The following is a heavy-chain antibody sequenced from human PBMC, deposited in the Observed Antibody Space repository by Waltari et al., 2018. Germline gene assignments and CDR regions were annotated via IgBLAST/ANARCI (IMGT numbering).Heavy chain of an antibody. V-gene: IGHV4-39*07. CDR2: AHYRGTA. J-gene: IGHJ4*02. CDR3: AREAVLYFGELSGEFDY. D-gene: IGHD3-10*01. CDR1: GGSIRDPDHY. Sequence: QLQLQESGPGVVRPSETLSLTCTVSGGSIRDPDHYWGWVRQPPGKGLEWIGSAHYRGTAYYNPSLTGRVVISVDTSKNHFSLRLNSMTAADTAVYYCAREAVLYFGELSGEFDYWGQGSLVTVSS.